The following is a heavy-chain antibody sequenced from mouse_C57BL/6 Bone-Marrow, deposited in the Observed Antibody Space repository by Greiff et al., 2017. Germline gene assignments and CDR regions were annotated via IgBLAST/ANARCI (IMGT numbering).Heavy chain of an antibody. CDR3: ARSYGSSYVYAMDY. V-gene: IGHV1-72*01. J-gene: IGHJ4*01. CDR2: IDPNSGGT. Sequence: QVQLQQPGAELVKPGASVKLSCKASGYTFTSYWMHWVKQRPGRGLEWIGRIDPNSGGTKYNGKFKSKATLTVDKPSSTAYMQLSSLTSEDSAVYYSARSYGSSYVYAMDYWGQGTSVTVSS. D-gene: IGHD1-1*01. CDR1: GYTFTSYW.